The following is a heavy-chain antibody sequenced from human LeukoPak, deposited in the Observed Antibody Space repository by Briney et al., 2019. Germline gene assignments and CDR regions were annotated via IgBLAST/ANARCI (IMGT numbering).Heavy chain of an antibody. CDR1: GFTFSSYA. CDR3: ARRYSGYDWIDY. V-gene: IGHV3-30-3*01. D-gene: IGHD5-12*01. J-gene: IGHJ4*02. CDR2: ISYDGSNK. Sequence: GGSLRLSCAASGFTFSSYAMHWVRQAPGKGLEWVAVISYDGSNKYYADSVKGRFTISRDNSKNTLYLQMNSLRAEDTAVYYCARRYSGYDWIDYWGQGTLVTVSS.